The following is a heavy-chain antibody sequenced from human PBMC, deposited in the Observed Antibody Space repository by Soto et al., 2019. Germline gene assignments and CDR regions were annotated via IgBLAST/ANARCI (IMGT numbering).Heavy chain of an antibody. J-gene: IGHJ4*02. CDR3: VRGTLKNPFGLVFDY. V-gene: IGHV3-21*01. CDR2: ISSSIDFI. Sequence: VSLRLTCVGCGFTFGAYSVNWVGQAPEKGLEWVSSISSSIDFINYADSMKGRFTVSRDNAKNSLYLQMNSLRTEDTAVYYCVRGTLKNPFGLVFDYWGQGTLVTVSS. D-gene: IGHD3-3*01. CDR1: GFTFGAYS.